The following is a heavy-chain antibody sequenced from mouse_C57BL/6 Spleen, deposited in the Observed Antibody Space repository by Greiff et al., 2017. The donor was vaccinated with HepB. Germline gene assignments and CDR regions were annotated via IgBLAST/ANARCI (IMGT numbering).Heavy chain of an antibody. CDR3: ARGPVVAPYAMDY. J-gene: IGHJ4*01. V-gene: IGHV5-4*03. Sequence: EVKVVESGGGLVKPGGSLKLSCAASGFTFSSYAMSWVRQTPEKRLEWVATLSDGGSYTYYPDNVKGRFTISRDNAKNNLYLQISHLKSEDTAMYYCARGPVVAPYAMDYWGQGTSVTVSS. D-gene: IGHD1-1*01. CDR1: GFTFSSYA. CDR2: LSDGGSYT.